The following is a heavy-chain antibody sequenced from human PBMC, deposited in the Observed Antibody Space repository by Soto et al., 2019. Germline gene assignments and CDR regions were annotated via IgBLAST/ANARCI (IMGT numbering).Heavy chain of an antibody. D-gene: IGHD3-16*02. Sequence: GGSLRLSCAASGFTFSSYWMSWVRQAPGKGLEWVANIKQDGSEKYYVDSVKGRFTISRDNAKNSLYLQMNSLRAEDTAVYYCARDKSAMITFGGVIPIWGQGTLVTVSS. CDR1: GFTFSSYW. V-gene: IGHV3-7*05. CDR3: ARDKSAMITFGGVIPI. CDR2: IKQDGSEK. J-gene: IGHJ4*02.